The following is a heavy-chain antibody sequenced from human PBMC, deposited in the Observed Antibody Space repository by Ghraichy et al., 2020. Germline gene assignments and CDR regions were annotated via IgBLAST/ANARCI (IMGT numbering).Heavy chain of an antibody. CDR3: ARGEADGDIVATIYYYYYYGMDV. CDR1: GFTFSDYY. V-gene: IGHV3-11*01. Sequence: GGSLRLSCAASGFTFSDYYMSWIRQAPGKGLEWVSYISSSGSTIYYADSVKGRFTISRDNAKNSLYLQMNSLRAEDTAVYYCARGEADGDIVATIYYYYYYGMDVWGQGTTVTVSS. CDR2: ISSSGSTI. D-gene: IGHD5-12*01. J-gene: IGHJ6*02.